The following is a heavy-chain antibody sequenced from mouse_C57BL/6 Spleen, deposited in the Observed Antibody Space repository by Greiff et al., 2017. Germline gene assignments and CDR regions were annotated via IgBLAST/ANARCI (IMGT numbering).Heavy chain of an antibody. D-gene: IGHD1-1*01. CDR2: INYDGSST. J-gene: IGHJ4*01. CDR1: GFTFSDYY. Sequence: EVKLMESEGGLVQPGSSMKLSCTASGFTFSDYYMAWVRQVPEKGLEWVANINYDGSSTYYLDSLKSRFIISRDNAKNILYLQMSSLKSEDTATYYCARDYYGAMDYWGQGTSVTVSS. CDR3: ARDYYGAMDY. V-gene: IGHV5-16*01.